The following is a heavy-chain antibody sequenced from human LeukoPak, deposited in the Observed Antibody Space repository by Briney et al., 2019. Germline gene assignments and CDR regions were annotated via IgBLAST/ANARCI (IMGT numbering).Heavy chain of an antibody. CDR3: AKISGHYDSSGPFQH. CDR2: ISSSGSTI. D-gene: IGHD3-22*01. Sequence: GGSLRLSCAASGFTFSSYEMNWVRQAPGKGLEWVSYISSSGSTIYYADSVKGRFTISRDNSKNTLYLQMNSLRAEDTAVYYCAKISGHYDSSGPFQHWGQGTLVTVSS. CDR1: GFTFSSYE. J-gene: IGHJ1*01. V-gene: IGHV3-48*03.